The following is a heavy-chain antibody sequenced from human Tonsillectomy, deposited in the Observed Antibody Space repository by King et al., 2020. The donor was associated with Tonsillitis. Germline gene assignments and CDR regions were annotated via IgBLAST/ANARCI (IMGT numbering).Heavy chain of an antibody. CDR2: ISSTGGST. D-gene: IGHD3-3*01. V-gene: IGHV3-64*01. CDR3: ARESTIFGVGNDAFDI. J-gene: IGHJ3*02. Sequence: DVQLVESGGGLVQPGGSLRLSCAASGFTFSSYAMHWVRQAPGKGLEYVSAISSTGGSTYYANSVKGRFTISRDNSKNTLYLQMGSLRAEDMAVYYCARESTIFGVGNDAFDIWGQGTMVTVSS. CDR1: GFTFSSYA.